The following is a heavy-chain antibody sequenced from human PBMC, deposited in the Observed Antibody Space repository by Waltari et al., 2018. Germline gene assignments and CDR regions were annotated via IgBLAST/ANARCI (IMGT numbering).Heavy chain of an antibody. J-gene: IGHJ4*02. Sequence: QAQLVQSGAEVKRPGASVTVSCKPSGYTFTAYFIHGVRQAPQGLEWMGWINPNSGVTNYEQKFQGRVTMTRDTSISTTYMDLSNLRSDDTAVYYCARGPSTGAFDYWGQGTLVTVSS. CDR1: GYTFTAYF. CDR2: INPNSGVT. V-gene: IGHV1-2*02. CDR3: ARGPSTGAFDY.